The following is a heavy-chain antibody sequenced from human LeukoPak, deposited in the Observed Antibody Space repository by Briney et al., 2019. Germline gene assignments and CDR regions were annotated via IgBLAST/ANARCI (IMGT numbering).Heavy chain of an antibody. CDR3: ARDGTAAGLYFDL. V-gene: IGHV3-7*01. CDR2: IRQDGSEK. J-gene: IGHJ4*01. Sequence: QPGGSLRLSCEVSGFTFTDYWMNWVRQAPGKGPERVASIRQDGSEKTYVDSVKGRFTISRDNTKNSLSLQLNGLRAEDTAVYYCARDGTAAGLYFDLWGQGTLVTVSS. CDR1: GFTFTDYW. D-gene: IGHD6-13*01.